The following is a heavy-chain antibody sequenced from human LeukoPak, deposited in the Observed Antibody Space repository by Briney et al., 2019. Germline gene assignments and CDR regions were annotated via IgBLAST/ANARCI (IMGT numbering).Heavy chain of an antibody. CDR1: GFTFSNCV. V-gene: IGHV3-23*01. J-gene: IGHJ3*02. CDR3: AKDRLNGYNRPMTFDI. CDR2: ISGSGDNT. Sequence: PGGSLRLSCVTSGFTFSNCVMAWVRQAPGKGLEWVSGISGSGDNTYYADSVKGRFTISRDKFKNTLYLQMNSLRAEDTAVYYCAKDRLNGYNRPMTFDIWGQGTMVTVSS. D-gene: IGHD5-24*01.